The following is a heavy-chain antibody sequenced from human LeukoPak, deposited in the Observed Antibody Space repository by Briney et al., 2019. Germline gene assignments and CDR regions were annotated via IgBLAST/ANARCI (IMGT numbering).Heavy chain of an antibody. Sequence: SETLSLTCAVYGGSFSGYYWSWIRQPPGKGLEWIGEINHSGSTNYNPSLKSRVTISVDTSKNQFSLKLSSVTAADTAVYYCARAGYYDFWSHWFDPWGQGTLVTASS. CDR1: GGSFSGYY. CDR3: ARAGYYDFWSHWFDP. V-gene: IGHV4-34*01. J-gene: IGHJ5*02. CDR2: INHSGST. D-gene: IGHD3-3*01.